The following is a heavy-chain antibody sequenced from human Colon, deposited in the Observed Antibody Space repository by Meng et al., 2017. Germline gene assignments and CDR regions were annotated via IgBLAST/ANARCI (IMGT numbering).Heavy chain of an antibody. Sequence: GESLKISCQGSGFNSTNFWIGWLRQMPGQGLEWMAIIYPGDSDTRYSPSFQGQVTISADKSISTAYLQWSSLKPSDTAVYYCARSTGNSYDMVIYGYWGQGTLVTVSS. CDR1: GFNSTNFW. CDR3: ARSTGNSYDMVIYGY. V-gene: IGHV5-51*01. J-gene: IGHJ4*02. D-gene: IGHD5-18*01. CDR2: IYPGDSDT.